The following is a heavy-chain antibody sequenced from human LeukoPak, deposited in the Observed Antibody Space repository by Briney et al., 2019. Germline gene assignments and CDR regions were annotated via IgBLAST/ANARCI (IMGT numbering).Heavy chain of an antibody. CDR3: SRWVQLWLNPFDY. Sequence: GGSLRLSCTASGFTFGDYAVSWFRQAPGKGLEWVGFIRSQAYGGTAEYAASVKGRFAISRDDSKSVAYLQMDSLKTEDTAVYYCSRWVQLWLNPFDYWGPGTLVTVSS. J-gene: IGHJ4*02. CDR1: GFTFGDYA. D-gene: IGHD5-18*01. V-gene: IGHV3-49*03. CDR2: IRSQAYGGTA.